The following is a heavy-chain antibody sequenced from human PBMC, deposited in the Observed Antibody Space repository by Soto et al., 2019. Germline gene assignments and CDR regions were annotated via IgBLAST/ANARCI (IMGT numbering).Heavy chain of an antibody. J-gene: IGHJ4*02. CDR2: IKQDGSEK. Sequence: EVQLVESGGGLVQPGGSLRLSCAASGFTFSSYWMSWVRQAPGKGLEWVANIKQDGSEKYYVDSVKGRFTISRDNAKNSLYLQMNSLRAEDTAVYYCARGNTVELTIFGVVMSYYFDYWGQGTLVTVSS. CDR1: GFTFSSYW. CDR3: ARGNTVELTIFGVVMSYYFDY. V-gene: IGHV3-7*01. D-gene: IGHD3-3*01.